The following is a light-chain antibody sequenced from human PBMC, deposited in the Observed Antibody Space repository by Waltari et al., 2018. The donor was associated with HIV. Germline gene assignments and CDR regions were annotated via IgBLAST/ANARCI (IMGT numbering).Light chain of an antibody. V-gene: IGKV3-11*01. Sequence: ELVLTQSPATLSLSPGERATLSCRASQSVSSYLTWYQQKPGQAPRLLIYDASNRATGIPARFSGSGFGTDFSLTISSLEPADIAVYYCQQRSKWPPTFGQGTKVEIK. CDR3: QQRSKWPPT. CDR2: DAS. CDR1: QSVSSY. J-gene: IGKJ1*01.